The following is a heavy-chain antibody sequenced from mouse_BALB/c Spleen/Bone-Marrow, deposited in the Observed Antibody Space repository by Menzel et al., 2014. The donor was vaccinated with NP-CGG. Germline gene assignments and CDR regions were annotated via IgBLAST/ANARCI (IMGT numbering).Heavy chain of an antibody. CDR2: INPGSGGT. CDR1: GYAFTNYL. J-gene: IGHJ4*01. Sequence: VQLQQSGAELVRPGTSVKVSCKASGYAFTNYLIEWVKQRPGQGLEWNGVINPGSGGTNYNEKFKGKATLTADKSSSTAYMQLSSLTSDDSAVYFCARGGDYGFMDYWGQGTSVTVSS. V-gene: IGHV1-54*01. D-gene: IGHD1-2*01. CDR3: ARGGDYGFMDY.